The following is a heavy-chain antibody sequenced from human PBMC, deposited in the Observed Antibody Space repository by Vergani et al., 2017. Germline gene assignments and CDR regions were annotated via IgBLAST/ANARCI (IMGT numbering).Heavy chain of an antibody. J-gene: IGHJ5*02. CDR1: GGSISSYY. D-gene: IGHD3-10*01. CDR3: ARGIVGGSGTLNWFDP. V-gene: IGHV4-59*01. CDR2: IYYSGST. Sequence: QVQLQESGPGLVKPSETLSLTCTVSGGSISSYYWSWIRQPPGKGLEWIVYIYYSGSTNYNPSLKSRVTISVDTSKNQFSLKLSSVTAADTAVYYCARGIVGGSGTLNWFDPWGQGTLVTVSS.